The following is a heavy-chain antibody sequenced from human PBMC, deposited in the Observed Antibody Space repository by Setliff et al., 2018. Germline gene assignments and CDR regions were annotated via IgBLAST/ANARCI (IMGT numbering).Heavy chain of an antibody. V-gene: IGHV7-4-1*02. Sequence: ASVKVSCKASGYTFTTYAIIWMRQAPGQGLEWMGWINTNTGNPSYARGFTGRFVFSLDTSVSTAYLQISSLKAEDSAVYYCGRASRFGTIVYRGDYYMDVWGKGTTVTVSS. CDR3: GRASRFGTIVYRGDYYMDV. CDR1: GYTFTTYA. D-gene: IGHD3-10*01. CDR2: INTNTGNP. J-gene: IGHJ6*03.